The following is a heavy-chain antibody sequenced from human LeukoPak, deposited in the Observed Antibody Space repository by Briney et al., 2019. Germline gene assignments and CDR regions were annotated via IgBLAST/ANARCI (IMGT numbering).Heavy chain of an antibody. V-gene: IGHV4-59*01. CDR2: IYYSGST. J-gene: IGHJ4*02. CDR1: GFSISSYY. CDR3: ERVSIVATNYFDY. Sequence: SETLSLTCTVSGFSISSYYWSWIRQPPGKGLVWIGYIYYSGSTNYNPSLKSRVTISVDTSKNQFSLKLSSVTAADTAVHYCERVSIVATNYFDYWGQGTLVTVSS. D-gene: IGHD5-12*01.